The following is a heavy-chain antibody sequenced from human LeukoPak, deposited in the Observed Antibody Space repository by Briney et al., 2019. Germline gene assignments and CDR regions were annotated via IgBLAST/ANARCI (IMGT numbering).Heavy chain of an antibody. D-gene: IGHD3-22*01. CDR1: EFTVSSIY. V-gene: IGHV3-66*01. CDR3: ARDPTFHDSSDLALDY. Sequence: PGGSLRLSCAASEFTVSSIYMSWVRQAPGKGLEWVSIIFSGGATYHADSVKGRFTISRDNSKNTLYLQMNSLRVEDTAVYYCARDPTFHDSSDLALDYWGQGTLVTVSS. J-gene: IGHJ4*02. CDR2: IFSGGAT.